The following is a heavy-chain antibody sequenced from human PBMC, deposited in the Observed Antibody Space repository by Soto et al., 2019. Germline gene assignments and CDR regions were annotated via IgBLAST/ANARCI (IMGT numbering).Heavy chain of an antibody. CDR1: GCSICGYY. CDR3: ARGLMGYGSGVN. D-gene: IGHD3-10*01. Sequence: PSETLSLTCTVSGCSICGYYWGGIRQPPGEGLEWIGEINHSGGTNYNPSLKSRVTISVDTSKNQFSLEVTSVTAADTAVYYCARGLMGYGSGVNWGQGTLVTVSS. CDR2: INHSGGT. V-gene: IGHV4-34*01. J-gene: IGHJ4*02.